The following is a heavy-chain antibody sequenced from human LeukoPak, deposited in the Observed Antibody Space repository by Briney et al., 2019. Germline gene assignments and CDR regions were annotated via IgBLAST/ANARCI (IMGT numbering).Heavy chain of an antibody. CDR2: ISHDGSKK. CDR1: GFAFSSYA. D-gene: IGHD3-10*01. V-gene: IGHV3-30-3*01. J-gene: IGHJ4*02. CDR3: AKDWKFYYVSGSFFPDN. Sequence: PGGSLRLSCAASGFAFSSYAVHWVRQAPGKGLECVAVISHDGSKKYYADFVKGRFTISRDNSKNTLYLHMNSLIPEDTAAYFCAKDWKFYYVSGSFFPDNWGQGTLVTVSS.